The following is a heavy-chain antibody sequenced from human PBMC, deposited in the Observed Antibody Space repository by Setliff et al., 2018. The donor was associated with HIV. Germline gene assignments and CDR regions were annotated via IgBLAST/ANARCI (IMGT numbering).Heavy chain of an antibody. V-gene: IGHV3-30*02. CDR2: IRYAGSNE. CDR1: GFTFNSCG. CDR3: AKIMSPQYSSSWNGSLDPFEI. Sequence: PGGSLRLSCAASGFTFNSCGMRWFRQGPGEGVEGVAFIRYAGSNEYYADSVKGRFTISRDNSKNTVYLQMNSLRSEDTAIYYCAKIMSPQYSSSWNGSLDPFEIWGQGTMVTVSS. D-gene: IGHD6-19*01. J-gene: IGHJ3*02.